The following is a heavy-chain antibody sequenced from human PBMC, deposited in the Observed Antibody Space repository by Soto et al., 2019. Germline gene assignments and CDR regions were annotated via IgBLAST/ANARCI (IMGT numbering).Heavy chain of an antibody. CDR1: GFTVSSNY. CDR2: IYSGGST. J-gene: IGHJ1*01. D-gene: IGHD6-13*01. Sequence: EVQLVETGGGLIQPGGSLRLSCAASGFTVSSNYMSWVRQAPGKGLEWVSVIYSGGSTYYADSVKGRFTISRDNSKNTLYLQMNSLRAKDTAVYYCARDANIAAAYFQHWGQGTLVTVSS. V-gene: IGHV3-53*02. CDR3: ARDANIAAAYFQH.